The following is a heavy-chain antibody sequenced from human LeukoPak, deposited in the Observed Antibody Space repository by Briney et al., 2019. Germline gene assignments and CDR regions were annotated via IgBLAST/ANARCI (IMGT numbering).Heavy chain of an antibody. D-gene: IGHD4-23*01. J-gene: IGHJ4*02. V-gene: IGHV3-53*01. CDR3: ARSYGGNSEQFDY. Sequence: GGSLRLSCAASGFTVSSNYMSWVRQAPGKGLEWVSVIYSGGSTYYADSVKGRFTISRDNSKNTLYLQMNSLRAEDTAVYYCARSYGGNSEQFDYWGQGTLVTVSS. CDR2: IYSGGST. CDR1: GFTVSSNY.